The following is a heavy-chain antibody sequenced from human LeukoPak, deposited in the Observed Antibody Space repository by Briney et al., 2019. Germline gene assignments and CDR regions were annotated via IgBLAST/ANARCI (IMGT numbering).Heavy chain of an antibody. CDR2: IKTRNDGGTS. V-gene: IGHV3-15*01. Sequence: PGGSLRLSCAASGFTFNDAWMSWVRQAPGKGLEWGGRIKTRNDGGTSEYGAPATGRFIISRDDSKTTLSLQMNSLKSEDTGVYYCTRISGSGGFDVWGQGTMVTVSS. D-gene: IGHD3-10*01. J-gene: IGHJ3*01. CDR1: GFTFNDAW. CDR3: TRISGSGGFDV.